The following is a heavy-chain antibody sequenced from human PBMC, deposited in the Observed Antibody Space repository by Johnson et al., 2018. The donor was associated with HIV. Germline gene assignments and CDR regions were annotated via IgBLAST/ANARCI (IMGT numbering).Heavy chain of an antibody. J-gene: IGHJ3*02. D-gene: IGHD3-10*01. CDR3: AKAEWVRCGELKDGFDI. CDR1: GFSFSAYG. Sequence: QVQLVESGGGAVQPGGSLRLSCAASGFSFSAYGMHWVRQAPGKGLEWVAFIRYDGSSNFYPDSVKGRFTISRDNSKNTLYLQMNNLGPEDTAVYYCAKAEWVRCGELKDGFDIWGQGTMVTVSS. CDR2: IRYDGSSN. V-gene: IGHV3-30*02.